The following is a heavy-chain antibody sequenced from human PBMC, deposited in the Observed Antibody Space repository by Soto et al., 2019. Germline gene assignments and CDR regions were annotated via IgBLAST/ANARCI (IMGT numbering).Heavy chain of an antibody. CDR3: AREGGGSNRYYYYYGMDV. D-gene: IGHD3-16*01. CDR2: IYYSGST. Sequence: QVQLQESGPGLVKPSETLSLTCTVSGGSVSSGSYYWSWIRQPPGKGLEWIGYIYYSGSTNYNPSLKSRVTISVDTSKNQFSLELSSVTAADTAVYYCAREGGGSNRYYYYYGMDVWGQGTTVTVSS. V-gene: IGHV4-61*01. CDR1: GGSVSSGSYY. J-gene: IGHJ6*02.